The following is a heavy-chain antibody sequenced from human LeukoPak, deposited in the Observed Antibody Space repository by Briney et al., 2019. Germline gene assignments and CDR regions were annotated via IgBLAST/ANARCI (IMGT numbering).Heavy chain of an antibody. V-gene: IGHV3-11*06. D-gene: IGHD1-7*01. CDR3: ARVPGSGITNNHIDY. CDR1: GFPFSGYY. Sequence: GGSLRLSCAASGFPFSGYYMSWIRQAPGKGLEWVSYISSSSSHTNYADSVKGRFTISRDNAKNSLYLQMNSLRAEDTAVYYCARVPGSGITNNHIDYWGQGTLVTVSS. CDR2: ISSSSSHT. J-gene: IGHJ4*02.